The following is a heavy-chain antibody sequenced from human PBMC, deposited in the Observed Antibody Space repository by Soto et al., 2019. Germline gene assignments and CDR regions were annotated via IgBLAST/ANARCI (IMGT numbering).Heavy chain of an antibody. J-gene: IGHJ6*02. D-gene: IGHD3-10*01. V-gene: IGHV1-69*13. Sequence: SVKVSCKASGGTFSSYAISWVRQAPGQGLEWMGGIIPIFGTANYAQKFQGRVTITADESTSTAYMELSSLRSEDTAVYYCARVYYYGSGSYDRYYYYYYGMDVWGQGTTVTVSS. CDR3: ARVYYYGSGSYDRYYYYYYGMDV. CDR2: IIPIFGTA. CDR1: GGTFSSYA.